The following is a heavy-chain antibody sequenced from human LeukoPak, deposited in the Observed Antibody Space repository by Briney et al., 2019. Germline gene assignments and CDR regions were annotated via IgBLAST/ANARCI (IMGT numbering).Heavy chain of an antibody. CDR1: GGSISSYY. CDR2: INHSGST. V-gene: IGHV4-34*01. J-gene: IGHJ4*02. CDR3: ARGGSMITFGGVIGPPNYFDY. Sequence: SETLSLTCTVSGGSISSYYWSWIRQPPGKGLEWIGEINHSGSTNYNPSLKSRVTISVDTSKNQFSLKLSSVTAADTAVYYCARGGSMITFGGVIGPPNYFDYWGQGTLVTVSS. D-gene: IGHD3-16*02.